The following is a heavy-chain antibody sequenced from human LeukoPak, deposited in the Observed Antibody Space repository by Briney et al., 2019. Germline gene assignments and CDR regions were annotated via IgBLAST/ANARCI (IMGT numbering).Heavy chain of an antibody. J-gene: IGHJ3*02. CDR1: GFSFSSYW. CDR3: ARGKDWGRVSGFDM. V-gene: IGHV3-74*01. CDR2: VSSDGTDK. D-gene: IGHD7-27*01. Sequence: PGGSLRLSCVASGFSFSSYWMHWVRQAPGKGLVWVARVSSDGTDKTYADSVRGRLTISGDSAKNTLYLQMNSLRAEDTAVYYCARGKDWGRVSGFDMWGQGTMVTVS.